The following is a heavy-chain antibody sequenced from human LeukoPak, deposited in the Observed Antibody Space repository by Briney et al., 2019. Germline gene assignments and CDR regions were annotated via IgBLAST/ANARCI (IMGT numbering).Heavy chain of an antibody. V-gene: IGHV4-39*07. CDR3: ATDGYNPIDY. Sequence: SETLSLTCTVSGGSISSRSHYWGWIRQPPGKGLEWIGTIYYSGSTYYSPSLKSRVTISVDTSKSQFSLKLSSVTAADTAVYYCATDGYNPIDYWGQGTLVTVSS. D-gene: IGHD5-24*01. CDR2: IYYSGST. J-gene: IGHJ4*02. CDR1: GGSISSRSHY.